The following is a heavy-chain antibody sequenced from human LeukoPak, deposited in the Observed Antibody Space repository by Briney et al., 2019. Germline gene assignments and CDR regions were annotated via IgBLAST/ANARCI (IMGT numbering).Heavy chain of an antibody. J-gene: IGHJ4*02. D-gene: IGHD5-18*01. CDR2: ISPDGSDT. Sequence: GGSLRLSCAGSGFTFNRFWMHWVRQAPGKGLLWVSRISPDGSDTTYADSVKGRFTISRDNAKNMVYLQMNSLRAEDAAVYYCATTPDTATVFDYWGQGILVTVSS. V-gene: IGHV3-74*01. CDR1: GFTFNRFW. CDR3: ATTPDTATVFDY.